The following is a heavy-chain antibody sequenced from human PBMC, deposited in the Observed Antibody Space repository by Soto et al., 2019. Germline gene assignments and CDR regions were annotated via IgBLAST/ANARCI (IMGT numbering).Heavy chain of an antibody. V-gene: IGHV3-23*01. CDR3: AKELVKWTVGDYYYGMDV. CDR1: GFTFSSYA. J-gene: IGHJ6*02. CDR2: ISGSGGST. Sequence: GGSLRLSCAASGFTFSSYAMSWVRQAPGKGLEWVSAISGSGGSTYYADSVKGRFTISRDNSKNRLYLQMNSLRAEDTAVYYCAKELVKWTVGDYYYGMDVWGQGTTVTVSS. D-gene: IGHD1-26*01.